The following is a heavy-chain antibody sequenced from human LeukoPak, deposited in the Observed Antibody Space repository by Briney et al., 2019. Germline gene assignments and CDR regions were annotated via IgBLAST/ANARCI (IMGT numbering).Heavy chain of an antibody. CDR1: GFTFSSYA. J-gene: IGHJ4*02. Sequence: PGGSLRLSCAASGFTFSSYAMSWVRQAPGKGLEWVSAISGSGGSTYYADSVKGRFTISGDNSKNTLYLQMNSLRAEDTAVYYCAKAAGHYCSSTSCLFEYWGQGTLVTVSS. CDR2: ISGSGGST. V-gene: IGHV3-23*01. D-gene: IGHD2-2*01. CDR3: AKAAGHYCSSTSCLFEY.